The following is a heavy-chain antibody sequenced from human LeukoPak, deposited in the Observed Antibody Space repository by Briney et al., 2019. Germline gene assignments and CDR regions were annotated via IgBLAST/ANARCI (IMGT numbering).Heavy chain of an antibody. V-gene: IGHV1-18*01. CDR3: ARGGQWLHARNYYYYGMDV. CDR1: GYTFSNYG. J-gene: IGHJ6*02. D-gene: IGHD6-19*01. CDR2: FSAYNGNT. Sequence: ASVKVSCKASGYTFSNYGINWVRQAPGQGLEWMGWFSAYNGNTNYAANLQGRVTMTTDTSTSTAYMELTSLRSEDTAVYYCARGGQWLHARNYYYYGMDVWGQGTTVTVSS.